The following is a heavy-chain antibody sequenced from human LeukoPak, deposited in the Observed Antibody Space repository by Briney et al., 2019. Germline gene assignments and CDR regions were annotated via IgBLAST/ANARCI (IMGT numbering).Heavy chain of an antibody. CDR3: ARMVGYYDSSGYYFDY. CDR1: GGSISSHY. CDR2: IYYSGST. V-gene: IGHV4-59*11. J-gene: IGHJ4*02. Sequence: SETLSLTCTVPGGSISSHYWSWIRQPPGKGLEWIGYIYYSGSTNYNPSLKSRVTTSVDTSKNQFSLTLSSVTAADTAVYYCARMVGYYDSSGYYFDYWGQGTLVTVSS. D-gene: IGHD3-22*01.